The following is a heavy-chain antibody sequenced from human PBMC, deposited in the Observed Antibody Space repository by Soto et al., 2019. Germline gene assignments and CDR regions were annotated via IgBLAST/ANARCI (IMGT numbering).Heavy chain of an antibody. CDR3: ARLYWGSSGWYVVDYYYGMDV. Sequence: PSETLSLTCTVSGGSISSSSYYWGWIRQPPGKGLEWIGSIYYSGSTYYNPSLKSRVTISVDTSKNQFSLKLSSVTAADTAVYYCARLYWGSSGWYVVDYYYGMDVWGQGTTVT. CDR2: IYYSGST. V-gene: IGHV4-39*01. D-gene: IGHD6-19*01. J-gene: IGHJ6*02. CDR1: GGSISSSSYY.